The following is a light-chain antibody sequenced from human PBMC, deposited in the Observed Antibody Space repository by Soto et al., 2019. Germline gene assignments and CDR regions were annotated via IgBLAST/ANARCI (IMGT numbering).Light chain of an antibody. Sequence: DIQLTQSPSSLSASVGDTVTITCRAGQTVKNYLNWYQLKPGKVPKLLIYAASSLQNGVPARFVGGASGTDFTLTIITLQPEDFETYYCQQSYSDRQTFGQGTKLEI. CDR1: QTVKNY. CDR2: AAS. V-gene: IGKV1-39*01. J-gene: IGKJ2*01. CDR3: QQSYSDRQT.